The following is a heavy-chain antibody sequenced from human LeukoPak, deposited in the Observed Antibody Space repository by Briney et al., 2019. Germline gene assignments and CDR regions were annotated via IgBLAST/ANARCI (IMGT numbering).Heavy chain of an antibody. CDR2: ISGSGGST. D-gene: IGHD3-16*02. CDR3: AKDMNPTHYDYVWGSYRPPPFDY. J-gene: IGHJ4*02. CDR1: GFTFSSYA. Sequence: GGSLRLSCAASGFTFSSYAMSWVRQAPGKGLEWVSAISGSGGSTYYADSVKGRFTISRDNSKNTLYLQMNSLRAEDTAVYYCAKDMNPTHYDYVWGSYRPPPFDYWGQGTLVTVSS. V-gene: IGHV3-23*01.